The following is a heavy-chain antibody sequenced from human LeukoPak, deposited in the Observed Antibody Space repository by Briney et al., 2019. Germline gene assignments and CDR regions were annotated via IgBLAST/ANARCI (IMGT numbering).Heavy chain of an antibody. CDR2: ISSSGSTI. J-gene: IGHJ4*02. D-gene: IGHD6-19*01. Sequence: PGGSLRLSCAASGFTFSDYYMSWIRQASGKGLEWVSYISSSGSTIYYADSVKGRFTISRDNAKNSLYLQMNSLRAEDTAVYYCARDLYPYSSGWSAIDYWGQGTLVTVSS. CDR1: GFTFSDYY. V-gene: IGHV3-11*01. CDR3: ARDLYPYSSGWSAIDY.